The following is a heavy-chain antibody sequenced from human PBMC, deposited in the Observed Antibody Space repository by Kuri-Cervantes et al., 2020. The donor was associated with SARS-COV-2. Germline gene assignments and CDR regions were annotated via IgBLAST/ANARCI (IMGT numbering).Heavy chain of an antibody. CDR3: ATPSYYDSSGSYDAFDI. CDR2: INPNSGGT. CDR1: GYTFTGYY. V-gene: IGHV1-2*02. Sequence: ASVKVSCKASGYTFTGYYMYWVRQAPGQGLEWMGWINPNSGGTNYAQKFQGRVIMTRDTSISTAYMELSRLRSDDTAVYYCATPSYYDSSGSYDAFDIWGQGTMVTVSS. J-gene: IGHJ3*02. D-gene: IGHD3-22*01.